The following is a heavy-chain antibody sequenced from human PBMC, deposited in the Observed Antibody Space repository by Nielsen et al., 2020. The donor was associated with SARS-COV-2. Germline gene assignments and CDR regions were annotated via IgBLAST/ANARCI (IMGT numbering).Heavy chain of an antibody. D-gene: IGHD2-2*01. J-gene: IGHJ4*02. Sequence: VKVSCKASGYTFTSYAMHWVRQAPGQRLEWMGWINAGNGNTKYSQKFQGRVTITRNTSASTAYMELSSLRSEDTAVYYCARVKDCSSTSCYSFDYWGQGTLVTVSS. CDR1: GYTFTSYA. CDR3: ARVKDCSSTSCYSFDY. CDR2: INAGNGNT. V-gene: IGHV1-3*01.